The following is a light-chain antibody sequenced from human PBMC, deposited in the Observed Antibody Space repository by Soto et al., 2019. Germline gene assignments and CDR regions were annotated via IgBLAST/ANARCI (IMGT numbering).Light chain of an antibody. Sequence: QSVLTQAASVSGSRGQSITISCTGTSSDVGAYNFVSWYQHHPGTAPKLMIYEVSNRPSGASNRFSGSKSGNTASLTISGLQTEDEADYYCYSYRGSNAWVFGGGTKVTVL. CDR3: YSYRGSNAWV. V-gene: IGLV2-14*01. J-gene: IGLJ3*02. CDR1: SSDVGAYNF. CDR2: EVS.